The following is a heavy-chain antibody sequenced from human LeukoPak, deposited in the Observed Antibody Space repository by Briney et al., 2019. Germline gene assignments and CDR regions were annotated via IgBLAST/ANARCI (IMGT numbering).Heavy chain of an antibody. J-gene: IGHJ4*02. CDR3: ARGPYDRYTVMPYYFDY. CDR1: GYTFTAYY. V-gene: IGHV1-2*02. D-gene: IGHD2-2*01. Sequence: ASVKVSCKASGYTFTAYYMRWVRQAPGQGLEWMGWINPNTGGTNYAQKFQGRVTMTRDTSITTAYMELSRLRSDDTAVYYCARGPYDRYTVMPYYFDYWGQGTLVTVSS. CDR2: INPNTGGT.